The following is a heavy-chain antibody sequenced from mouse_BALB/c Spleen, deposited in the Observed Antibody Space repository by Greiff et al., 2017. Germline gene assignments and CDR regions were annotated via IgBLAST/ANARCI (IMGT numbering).Heavy chain of an antibody. J-gene: IGHJ3*01. CDR2: INPSNGGT. D-gene: IGHD2-14*01. Sequence: QVQLQQPGAELVKPGASVKLSCKASGYTFTSYYMYWVKQRPGQGLEWIGGINPSNGGTNFNEKFKSKATLTVDKSSSTASMQLSSLTSEDSAVYYCTRGGGYDVPAWFAYWGQGTLVTVSA. CDR3: TRGGGYDVPAWFAY. V-gene: IGHV1S81*02. CDR1: GYTFTSYY.